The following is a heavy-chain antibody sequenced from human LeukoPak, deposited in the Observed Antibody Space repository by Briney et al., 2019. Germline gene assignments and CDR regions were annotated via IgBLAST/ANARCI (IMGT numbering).Heavy chain of an antibody. CDR1: GGSISSYY. V-gene: IGHV4-59*12. CDR3: ARDCSSTSCVRSFDI. J-gene: IGHJ3*02. Sequence: SETLSLTCTVSGGSISSYYWSWIRQPPGKGLEWIGYIYYSGSTNYNPSLKSRVTISVDTSKNQFSLKLSSVTAADTAVYYCARDCSSTSCVRSFDIWGQGTMVTVSS. CDR2: IYYSGST. D-gene: IGHD2-2*01.